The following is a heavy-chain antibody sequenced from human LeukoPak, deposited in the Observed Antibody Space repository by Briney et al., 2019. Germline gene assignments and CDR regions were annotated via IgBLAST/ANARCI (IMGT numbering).Heavy chain of an antibody. J-gene: IGHJ5*02. D-gene: IGHD5-24*01. V-gene: IGHV3-23*01. Sequence: GGSLRLPCTHSGFSLSRYEMSWTRQAPGKGLVWVSAISGSGAETYYADSVKGRFTISRDNSKNTLYLQMNSLRADDTAVYYCAKERDNYPNTWFDPWGQGTLVTVSS. CDR2: ISGSGAET. CDR1: GFSLSRYE. CDR3: AKERDNYPNTWFDP.